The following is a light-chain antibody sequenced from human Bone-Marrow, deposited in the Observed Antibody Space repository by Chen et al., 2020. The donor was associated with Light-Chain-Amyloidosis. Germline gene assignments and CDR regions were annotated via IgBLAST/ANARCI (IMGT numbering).Light chain of an antibody. J-gene: IGKJ2*01. CDR3: QQYYSTPYT. Sequence: DIVMTQSPDSLAVSLGERATINCKSSESLLYRSNNKNYLGWYQQKPGQSPKLLMYWDSTRESGVPDRFSGSGSGTDFTLTISRLQAEDVAVYYCQQYYSTPYTFGQGTKLEIQ. CDR1: ESLLYRSNNKNY. CDR2: WDS. V-gene: IGKV4-1*01.